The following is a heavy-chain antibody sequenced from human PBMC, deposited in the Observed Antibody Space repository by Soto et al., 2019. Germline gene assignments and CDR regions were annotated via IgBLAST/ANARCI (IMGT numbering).Heavy chain of an antibody. CDR1: GLTFSSSA. D-gene: IGHD6-19*01. J-gene: IGHJ5*02. V-gene: IGHV3-23*01. CDR2: ISGGGGTT. CDR3: AKCTVGTIRNSGWCNWFDP. Sequence: SLRLSCAASGLTFSSSAMNWVRQAPGKGLEWVSAISGGGGTTFYADSVKGRFTISRDNSKNTLYMEMNSLRAEDTAVYYCAKCTVGTIRNSGWCNWFDPWGQGTLVTVSS.